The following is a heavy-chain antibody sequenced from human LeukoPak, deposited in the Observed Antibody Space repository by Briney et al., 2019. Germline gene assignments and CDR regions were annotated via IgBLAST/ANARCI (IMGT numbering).Heavy chain of an antibody. D-gene: IGHD5-24*01. Sequence: SETLSLTCTVSGGSISSYYWSWIRQPPGKGLEWIGYIYYSGSTNYNPSLKSRGTISVDTSKNQFSLKLSSVTAADTAVYYCARDGIEMATPGDYYYYMDVWGKGTTVTVSS. J-gene: IGHJ6*03. V-gene: IGHV4-59*01. CDR3: ARDGIEMATPGDYYYYMDV. CDR1: GGSISSYY. CDR2: IYYSGST.